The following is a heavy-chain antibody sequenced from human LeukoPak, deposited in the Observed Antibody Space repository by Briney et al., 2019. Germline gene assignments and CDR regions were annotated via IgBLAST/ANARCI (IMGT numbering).Heavy chain of an antibody. Sequence: SETLSLTCTVPGGSISSYYWSWIRQPPGKGLEWIGYIYYSGSTNYNPSLKSRVTISVDTSKNQFSLKLSSVTAADTAVYYCARVLKISSIAVAGTSYYFDYWGQGTLVTVSS. CDR1: GGSISSYY. J-gene: IGHJ4*02. CDR2: IYYSGST. CDR3: ARVLKISSIAVAGTSYYFDY. V-gene: IGHV4-59*01. D-gene: IGHD6-19*01.